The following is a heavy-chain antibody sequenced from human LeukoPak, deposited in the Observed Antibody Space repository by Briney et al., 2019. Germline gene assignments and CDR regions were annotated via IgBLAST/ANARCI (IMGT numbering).Heavy chain of an antibody. CDR3: ARGVGGAAAGRTFDY. CDR1: GASISSSNW. D-gene: IGHD6-13*01. J-gene: IGHJ4*02. Sequence: PSETLSLTCAVSGASISSSNWWSWVRQAPGKGLEWIGEIYHSGTTNYNPSLKGRVTISVDKSKNQFSLKLSSVTAADTAVYYCARGVGGAAAGRTFDYWGQGTLVTVSS. V-gene: IGHV4-4*02. CDR2: IYHSGTT.